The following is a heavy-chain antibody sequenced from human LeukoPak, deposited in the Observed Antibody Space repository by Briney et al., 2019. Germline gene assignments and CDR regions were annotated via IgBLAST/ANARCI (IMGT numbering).Heavy chain of an antibody. CDR1: GSTFGNFN. D-gene: IGHD2-21*01. CDR2: IRYEGGEK. V-gene: IGHV3-30*02. J-gene: IGHJ5*02. CDR3: AKGDAS. Sequence: PGGSRRLAWAPAGSTFGNFNTRWVRQVQGGWLGWVAFIRYEGGEKYYTDSVKGPSTTSRYTSKKTLWLQVDSLITAETRVYIRAKGDASWGQGTLVTISS.